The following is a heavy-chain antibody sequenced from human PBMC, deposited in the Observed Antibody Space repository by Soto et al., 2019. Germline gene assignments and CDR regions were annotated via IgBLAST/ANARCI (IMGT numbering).Heavy chain of an antibody. CDR3: SKYRVPDCIYSSDY. V-gene: IGHV3-23*01. CDR2: IDLSGTTT. Sequence: EVQLLESGGDLVQPGGSLRLSCAASGFSFRDFSMNWFRQAPGKGLEWVSFIDLSGTTTYYRDSVKGRFTMAKDKYRPSVYLRMNCMGVEDTAIYYCSKYRVPDCIYSSDYWGQGVLVTVSS. CDR1: GFSFRDFS. J-gene: IGHJ4*02. D-gene: IGHD2-15*01.